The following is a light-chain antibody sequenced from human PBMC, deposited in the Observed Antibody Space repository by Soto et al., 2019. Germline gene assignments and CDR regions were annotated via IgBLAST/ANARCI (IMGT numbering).Light chain of an antibody. CDR2: DAS. CDR1: QSISSW. V-gene: IGKV1-5*01. CDR3: QQYNSYPYT. Sequence: DIQMTQSPSTLSASVGDRVTITCRASQSISSWLAWYQQKPGKAPKLLIYDASSLESGVPSRFSGSGSGPEFTLTISRLQPDDFATYYCQQYNSYPYTFGQGTKLEIK. J-gene: IGKJ2*01.